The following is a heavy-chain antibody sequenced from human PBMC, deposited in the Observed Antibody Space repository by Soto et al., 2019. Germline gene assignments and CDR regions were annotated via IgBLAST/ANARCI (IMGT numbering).Heavy chain of an antibody. V-gene: IGHV5-51*01. CDR1: GYDFTNYW. CDR2: IYPGDSDT. Sequence: KVGESLKISCKTSGYDFTNYWIGWVRQMPGKGLEWMGIIYPGDSDTRYSPSFQGQITISADKSISTAYLQWSSLKASDTAMYYCARLFNPGSAAGLDYWGQGILVTVSS. CDR3: ARLFNPGSAAGLDY. J-gene: IGHJ4*02. D-gene: IGHD6-13*01.